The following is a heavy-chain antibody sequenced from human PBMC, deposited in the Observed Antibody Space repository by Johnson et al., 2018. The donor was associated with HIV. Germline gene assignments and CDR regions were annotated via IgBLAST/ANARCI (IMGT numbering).Heavy chain of an antibody. V-gene: IGHV3-11*01. J-gene: IGHJ3*02. D-gene: IGHD2-2*01. CDR1: GFIFSDYY. CDR2: ISSSGTTI. CDR3: ARVSWSSTSCLGDGAFDI. Sequence: QVHLVESGGGLVKPGGSLRLSCAASGFIFSDYYMSWIRQAPGKGLEWVSYISSSGTTIHYADSVKGRFTISRDNAKNSLYLRMNSLRAEDTALYYCARVSWSSTSCLGDGAFDIWGQGTMVTVSS.